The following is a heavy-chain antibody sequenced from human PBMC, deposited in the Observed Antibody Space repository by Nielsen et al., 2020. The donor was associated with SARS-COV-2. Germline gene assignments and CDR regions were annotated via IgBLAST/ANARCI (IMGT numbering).Heavy chain of an antibody. CDR2: MYYSGST. CDR3: ARRNRLAAPGAHFDL. D-gene: IGHD6-13*01. V-gene: IGHV4-39*01. CDR1: GGSFSTSTYY. J-gene: IGHJ2*01. Sequence: SETLSLTCTVSGGSFSTSTYYWGWIRQPPGKGLEWIGSMYYSGSTYYNPSLKSRVTISVDRSKNQFSLKLASVTAADTAFYYCARRNRLAAPGAHFDLWGRDTLVTVSS.